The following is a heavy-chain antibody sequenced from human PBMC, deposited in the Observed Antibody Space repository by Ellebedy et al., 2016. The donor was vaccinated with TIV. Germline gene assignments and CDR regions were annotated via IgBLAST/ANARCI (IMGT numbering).Heavy chain of an antibody. CDR3: ARDGRVGNSAWNRYWYFDL. V-gene: IGHV1-3*01. J-gene: IGHJ2*01. Sequence: AASVKVSCKASGYTFTTYGMHWVRQAPGQSLEWMGWINAGNGNTKYSENFQGRVTITRDTSATTAYKELSSLRSEDTAVDFCARDGRVGNSAWNRYWYFDLWGRGTLVTVSS. CDR2: INAGNGNT. D-gene: IGHD6-19*01. CDR1: GYTFTTYG.